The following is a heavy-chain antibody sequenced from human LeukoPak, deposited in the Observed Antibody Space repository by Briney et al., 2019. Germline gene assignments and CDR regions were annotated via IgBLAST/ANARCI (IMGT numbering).Heavy chain of an antibody. D-gene: IGHD3-22*01. V-gene: IGHV1-46*01. CDR2: INPSGGRT. Sequence: GASVKVSCKASGYTFTSYYIYWMRQAHGHGVDWMGIINPSGGRTNYAHKFQGRVTVTRDMCTSTVYMELSSLRSEDTAVYYCARGAHVRMYDSNHNCFDPWGQGTLVTVSS. CDR1: GYTFTSYY. CDR3: ARGAHVRMYDSNHNCFDP. J-gene: IGHJ5*02.